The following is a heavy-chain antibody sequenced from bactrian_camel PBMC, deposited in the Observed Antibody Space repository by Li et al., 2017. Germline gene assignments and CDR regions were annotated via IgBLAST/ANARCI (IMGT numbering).Heavy chain of an antibody. D-gene: IGHD2*01. CDR3: GKGSGKYYKQYGPPLT. J-gene: IGHJ4*01. CDR2: SDAGRGFT. Sequence: VQLVESGGGLVQPGGSLRLSCVASGFALSTYSMSWVRQAPGKGLEWVSGSDAGRGFTRYADFVKGRFTISRDNAKNTVYLQLNGLKTEDTALYYCGKGSGKYYKQYGPPLTRGQGTQVTVS. V-gene: IGHV3S40*01. CDR1: GFALSTYS.